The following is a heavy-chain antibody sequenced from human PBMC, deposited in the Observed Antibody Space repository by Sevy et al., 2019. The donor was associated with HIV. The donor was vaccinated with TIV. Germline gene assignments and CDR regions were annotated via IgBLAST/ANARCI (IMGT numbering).Heavy chain of an antibody. CDR2: SSYDGGNM. V-gene: IGHV3-30-3*01. J-gene: IGHJ4*02. D-gene: IGHD4-17*01. Sequence: GGSLRLSCTASGFILGYYAMHWVRQAPGKGLEWVAVSSYDGGNMYYADSVQGRFTVSRDNSKNTLYLQMNSLRPEDTAMYYCARDFYEFGDPRGLDYWGQGVLVTVS. CDR1: GFILGYYA. CDR3: ARDFYEFGDPRGLDY.